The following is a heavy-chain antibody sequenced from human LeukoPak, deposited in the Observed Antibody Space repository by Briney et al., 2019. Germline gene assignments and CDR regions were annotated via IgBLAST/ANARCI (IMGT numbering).Heavy chain of an antibody. D-gene: IGHD6-13*01. CDR2: ISWDGGST. Sequence: GGSLRLSCAASGFTLDDYTMHWVRQAPGKGLEWVSLISWDGGSTYYADSVKGRFTISRDNSKNSLYLQMNSLRTEDTALYYCAKDISRPSRFSSSWPRSWPLGNSWGQGTLVTVSS. V-gene: IGHV3-43*01. CDR3: AKDISRPSRFSSSWPRSWPLGNS. CDR1: GFTLDDYT. J-gene: IGHJ4*02.